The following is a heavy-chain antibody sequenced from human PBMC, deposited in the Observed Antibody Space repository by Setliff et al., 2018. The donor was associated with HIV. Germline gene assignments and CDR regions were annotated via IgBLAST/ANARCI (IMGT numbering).Heavy chain of an antibody. CDR3: AKVTTSIAASPCWDS. CDR1: GYSFTSYW. V-gene: IGHV5-51*01. D-gene: IGHD6-13*01. Sequence: GESLKISCKGSGYSFTSYWIGWVRQMPGKGLEWMGIIYPGDSDTRYSPSFQGQVTISADKSISTAYLQMNDLRAEDAALYYCAKVTTSIAASPCWDSWGQGALVTVSS. CDR2: IYPGDSDT. J-gene: IGHJ4*02.